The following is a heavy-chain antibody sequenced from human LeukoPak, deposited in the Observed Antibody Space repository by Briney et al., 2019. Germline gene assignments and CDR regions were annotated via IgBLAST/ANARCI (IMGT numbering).Heavy chain of an antibody. Sequence: QPGGSLRLSCAASGFTFSSYEMNWVRQAPGKGLVWVSRISTDGSSTTYADSVKGRFTISRDNAKDTLYLQMNSLRAEDTAVYYCAGHHQAYSRTYWGQGTLVTVSS. CDR3: AGHHQAYSRTY. D-gene: IGHD6-13*01. CDR1: GFTFSSYE. CDR2: ISTDGSST. V-gene: IGHV3-74*01. J-gene: IGHJ4*02.